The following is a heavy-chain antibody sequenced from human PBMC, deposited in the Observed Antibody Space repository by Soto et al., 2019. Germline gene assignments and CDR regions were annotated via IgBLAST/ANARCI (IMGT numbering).Heavy chain of an antibody. Sequence: QVQLVQSAAEVKKPGASVRVSCEASGYTFNHYGITLVRQAPGQGLEWLGWISAHNGNTNYALKFQDRVTMTTDTSTNTAYLELRSLKSDDTAIYYCARGTLSSFPETEGTYYGLNYWGQGTLVTVSS. CDR3: ARGTLSSFPETEGTYYGLNY. CDR1: GYTFNHYG. V-gene: IGHV1-18*01. D-gene: IGHD3-10*01. J-gene: IGHJ4*02. CDR2: ISAHNGNT.